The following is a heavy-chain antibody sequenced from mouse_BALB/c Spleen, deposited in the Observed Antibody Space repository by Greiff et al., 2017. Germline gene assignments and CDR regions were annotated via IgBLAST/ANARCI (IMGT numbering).Heavy chain of an antibody. Sequence: EVKLQESGPGLVKPSQSLSLTCTVTGYSITSDYAWNWIRQFPGNKLEWMGYISYSGSTSYNPSLKSRISITRDTSKNQFFLQLNSVTTEDTATYYGARGYQYSFDYGGQGTTLTVSS. CDR3: ARGYQYSFDY. CDR1: GYSITSDYA. V-gene: IGHV3-2*02. CDR2: ISYSGST. J-gene: IGHJ2*01.